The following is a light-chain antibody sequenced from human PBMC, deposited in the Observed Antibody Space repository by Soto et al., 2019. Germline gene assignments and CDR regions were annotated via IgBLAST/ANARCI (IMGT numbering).Light chain of an antibody. CDR2: GAS. CDR1: QSVRSN. V-gene: IGKV3-15*01. CDR3: QQYNSWPLT. J-gene: IGKJ4*01. Sequence: EIVMTQSPATLSVSPVDRVTLSCRASQSVRSNSAWYQQKPGQAPRLLIYGASTRATGIPARFSGSGYGTEFTLTISSLQSEDFAVYYCQQYNSWPLTFGGGTKVDIK.